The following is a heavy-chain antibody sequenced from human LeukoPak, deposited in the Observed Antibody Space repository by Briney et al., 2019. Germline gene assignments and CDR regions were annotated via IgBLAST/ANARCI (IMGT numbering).Heavy chain of an antibody. Sequence: PETLSLTCTVSGGSIIGSSYYWGWIRQPPGKGLEWIGRIYYSGTTYYNPSLKTRVTISVDTSKNQFSLRLSSLTAADTAVYYCARQVGPGIDGMDVWGQGTTVTVSS. D-gene: IGHD3/OR15-3a*01. CDR2: IYYSGTT. CDR1: GGSIIGSSYY. V-gene: IGHV4-39*01. CDR3: ARQVGPGIDGMDV. J-gene: IGHJ6*02.